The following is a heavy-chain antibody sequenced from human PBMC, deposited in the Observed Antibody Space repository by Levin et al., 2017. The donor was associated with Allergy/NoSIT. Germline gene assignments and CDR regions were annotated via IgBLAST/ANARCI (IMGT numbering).Heavy chain of an antibody. D-gene: IGHD3-10*01. CDR2: INHSGST. V-gene: IGHV4-34*01. CDR3: ARGLVRGLRTHFDY. J-gene: IGHJ4*02. CDR1: GGSFSGYY. Sequence: SQTLSLTCAVYGGSFSGYYWSWLRQPPGKGLEWIGEINHSGSTNYNPSLKSRVTISVDTSKNQFSLKLSSVTAADTAVYYCARGLVRGLRTHFDYWGQGTLVTVSS.